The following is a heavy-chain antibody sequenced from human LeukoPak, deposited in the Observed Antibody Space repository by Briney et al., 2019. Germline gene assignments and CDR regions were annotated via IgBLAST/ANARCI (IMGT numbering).Heavy chain of an antibody. Sequence: SETLXLXXXXXXXXXXSHXWXWIRLPPGKGLEWIGSIYYSGSTNYNPSLKSRVTISLDTSKNQFSLKLSSVTAADTAVYYCARRDYGSGSYPFDYWGQGILVTVSS. V-gene: IGHV4-59*08. CDR3: ARRDYGSGSYPFDY. CDR2: IYYSGST. J-gene: IGHJ4*02. CDR1: XXXXXSHX. D-gene: IGHD3-10*01.